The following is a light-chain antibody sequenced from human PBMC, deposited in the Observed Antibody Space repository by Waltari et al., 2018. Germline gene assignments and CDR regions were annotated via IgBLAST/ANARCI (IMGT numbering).Light chain of an antibody. CDR2: DVT. CDR1: TSDVGGYNY. V-gene: IGLV2-11*01. Sequence: SALTQPRSVSGSPGLSVTISRTGTTSDVGGYNYVSWYHHHPGKAPKLMIFDVTQRPSGVPDRFSGSKSANTASLTISGLQAEDEADYYCCSFAGTYTWVFGGGTKVTVL. CDR3: CSFAGTYTWV. J-gene: IGLJ3*02.